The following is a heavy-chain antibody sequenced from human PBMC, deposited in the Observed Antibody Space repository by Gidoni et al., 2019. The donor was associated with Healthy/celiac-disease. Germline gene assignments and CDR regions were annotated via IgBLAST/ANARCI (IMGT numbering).Heavy chain of an antibody. D-gene: IGHD4-17*01. CDR3: AKDHHGDYTPNYFDY. V-gene: IGHV3-23*01. Sequence: EVQLLESGGGLVQPGGSLRLSCAASGFTFSSYAMCWVRQAPGKGLEWVSAISGSGGSTHYADSVKGRFTISRDNSKNTLYLQMNSLRAEDTAVYYCAKDHHGDYTPNYFDYWGQGTLVTVYS. J-gene: IGHJ4*02. CDR2: ISGSGGST. CDR1: GFTFSSYA.